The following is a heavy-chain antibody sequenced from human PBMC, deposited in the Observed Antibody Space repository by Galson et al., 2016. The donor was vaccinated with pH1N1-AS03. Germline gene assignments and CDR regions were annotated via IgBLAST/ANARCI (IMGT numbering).Heavy chain of an antibody. CDR3: ARITSLGGCLDY. J-gene: IGHJ4*02. D-gene: IGHD6-19*01. CDR2: LRYDGTNK. Sequence: SLRLSCAASGFSFRSYGMYWVRQAPGKGLEWVADLRYDGTNKHYADSVKGRFTISRDNAKNTQDLQMNSLRAEDTAVYYCARITSLGGCLDYWGQGTLVTVSS. V-gene: IGHV3-33*01. CDR1: GFSFRSYG.